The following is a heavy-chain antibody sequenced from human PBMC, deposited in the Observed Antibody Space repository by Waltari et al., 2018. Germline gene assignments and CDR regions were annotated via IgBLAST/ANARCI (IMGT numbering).Heavy chain of an antibody. D-gene: IGHD4-17*01. CDR2: IWYDGSNK. CDR1: GVTFSSYG. V-gene: IGHV3-33*06. CDR3: AKDRFIYGDHLDY. J-gene: IGHJ4*02. Sequence: QVQLVESGGGVVQPGRSLRLSCAASGVTFSSYGMHWVRKAPGKGLELVAVIWYDGSNKYYADSVKGRFTISRDNSKNTLYLQMNSLRAEDTAVYYCAKDRFIYGDHLDYWGQGTLVTVSS.